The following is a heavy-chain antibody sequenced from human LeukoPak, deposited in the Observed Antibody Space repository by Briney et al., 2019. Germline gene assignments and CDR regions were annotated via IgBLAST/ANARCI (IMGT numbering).Heavy chain of an antibody. CDR2: ISSDGSNK. CDR1: GFTFSSYA. J-gene: IGHJ4*02. D-gene: IGHD3-22*01. Sequence: GGSLRLSCAASGFTFSSYAMHWVRQAPGKGLEWVAVISSDGSNKYYADSVRGRFTISRDNSKNTLYLQMNSLRDEDTAMYYCAGNHYDSSGYYFPLGYWGQGTLVTVSS. V-gene: IGHV3-30*04. CDR3: AGNHYDSSGYYFPLGY.